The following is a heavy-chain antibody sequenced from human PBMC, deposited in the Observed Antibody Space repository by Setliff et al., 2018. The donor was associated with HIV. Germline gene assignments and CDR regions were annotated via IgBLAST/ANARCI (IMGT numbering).Heavy chain of an antibody. CDR1: GFSFSDYN. CDR2: ISFASGII. Sequence: PGGSLRLSCEASGFSFSDYNMNWVRQAPGKGLEWVSYISFASGIIYYADSVKGRFTISRDNSKNTLYLQMNSLRAEDTAVYYCANQERIQLSHDAFDIWGQGTMVTVSS. CDR3: ANQERIQLSHDAFDI. V-gene: IGHV3-48*01. J-gene: IGHJ3*02. D-gene: IGHD5-18*01.